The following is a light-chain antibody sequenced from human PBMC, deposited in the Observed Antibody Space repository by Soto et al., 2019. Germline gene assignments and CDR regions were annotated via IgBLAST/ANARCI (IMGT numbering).Light chain of an antibody. CDR1: SGHSPYA. CDR3: QTWGTGIRV. Sequence: QPVLTQSPSASASLGASVTLTCTLSSGHSPYAIAWHQQQPEKGPRYLMKVNNDGSHNKGDGIPDRFSGSSSGAERYLTISSLQSEDEADYYCQTWGTGIRVFGGGTKLTVL. CDR2: VNNDGSH. V-gene: IGLV4-69*01. J-gene: IGLJ3*02.